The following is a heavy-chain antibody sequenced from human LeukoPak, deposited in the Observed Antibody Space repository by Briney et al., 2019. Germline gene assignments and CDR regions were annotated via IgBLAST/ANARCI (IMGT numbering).Heavy chain of an antibody. CDR3: ARRSTLYSSGHFYFDY. CDR1: GYTFTNYG. D-gene: IGHD6-19*01. J-gene: IGHJ4*02. V-gene: IGHV1-18*01. CDR2: ISAQDGTT. Sequence: ASAKVSCKASGYTFTNYGITWVRQAPGQGLEWMGWISAQDGTTNYALKLQDRVTMTTDTSTSTAYMEVRGLRSDDTAVYYCARRSTLYSSGHFYFDYWGQGTLVTVSS.